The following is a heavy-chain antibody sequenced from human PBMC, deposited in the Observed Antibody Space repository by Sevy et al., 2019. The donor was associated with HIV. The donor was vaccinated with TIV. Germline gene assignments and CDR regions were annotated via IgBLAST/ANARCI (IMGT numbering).Heavy chain of an antibody. J-gene: IGHJ6*02. CDR2: IKQDGSEK. Sequence: GGSLRLSCAASGFTFSSYWMSWVRQAPGKGLEWVANIKQDGSEKYYVDSGKGRLTISRDNAKNSLYLQMNSLRAEDTAVYYCARDEPNYGSGSHNGYYYGMDVWGQGTTVTVSS. CDR1: GFTFSSYW. CDR3: ARDEPNYGSGSHNGYYYGMDV. D-gene: IGHD3-10*01. V-gene: IGHV3-7*01.